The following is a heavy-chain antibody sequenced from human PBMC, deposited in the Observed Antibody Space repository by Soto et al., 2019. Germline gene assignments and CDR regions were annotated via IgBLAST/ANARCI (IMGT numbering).Heavy chain of an antibody. Sequence: PSETLSLTCTVSGGSISSSSYYWGWIRQPPGKGLEWIGSIYYSGSTYYNPSLKSRLTISVDTSKNQFSLKLSSVTAADTAVYYCARHGRQLLEKYGYYYGMDVWGQGTTVTVSS. J-gene: IGHJ6*02. CDR3: ARHGRQLLEKYGYYYGMDV. D-gene: IGHD6-13*01. CDR1: GGSISSSSYY. CDR2: IYYSGST. V-gene: IGHV4-39*01.